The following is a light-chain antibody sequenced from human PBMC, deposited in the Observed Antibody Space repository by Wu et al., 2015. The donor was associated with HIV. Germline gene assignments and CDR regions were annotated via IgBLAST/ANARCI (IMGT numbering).Light chain of an antibody. V-gene: IGKV1-27*01. CDR3: QKXASVPWA. CDR2: AGS. CDR1: EDISNY. J-gene: IGKJ1*01. Sequence: DIQMTQSPSSLSASVGDRVTISCRANEDISNYLAWYQQTPGKVPKLLIYAGSTLQSGVPSRFSGSGSGTDFTLTISSLQPEDVATYYCQKXASVPWAFGQGTKVEIK.